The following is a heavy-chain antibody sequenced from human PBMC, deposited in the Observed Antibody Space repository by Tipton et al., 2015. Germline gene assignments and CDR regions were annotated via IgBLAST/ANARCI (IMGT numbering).Heavy chain of an antibody. V-gene: IGHV4-61*01. Sequence: TLSLTCTVSGGSVSSGSYYWSWIRQPPGKGLEWIGYISFSDTTHYNPSLKSRITISLNTSKNQFSLELTSVTAADTAVYYCARSPPGDYEYIEYWGQGTLVTVSS. CDR1: GGSVSSGSYY. D-gene: IGHD3-16*01. CDR2: ISFSDTT. CDR3: ARSPPGDYEYIEY. J-gene: IGHJ1*01.